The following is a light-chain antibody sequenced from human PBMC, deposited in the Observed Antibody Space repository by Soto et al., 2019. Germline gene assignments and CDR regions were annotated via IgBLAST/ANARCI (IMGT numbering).Light chain of an antibody. CDR2: EVS. V-gene: IGLV2-14*01. Sequence: QSVLTQPASVSGSPGQSITISCTGTSSDVGGYNYVSWYQQHPGKAPKLMIYEVSNRPSGVSNRFSGSKSGNTASLTISGRQADDEAADYCSSYTSSSIDYVFGAGTKLTVL. CDR3: SSYTSSSIDYV. J-gene: IGLJ1*01. CDR1: SSDVGGYNY.